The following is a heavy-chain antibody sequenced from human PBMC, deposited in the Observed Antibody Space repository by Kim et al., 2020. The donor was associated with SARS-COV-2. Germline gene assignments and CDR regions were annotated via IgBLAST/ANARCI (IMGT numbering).Heavy chain of an antibody. CDR3: AKGPESHSWPLVH. V-gene: IGHV3-43*01. CDR2: ISWDGRGI. D-gene: IGHD6-13*01. Sequence: GGSLRLSCAASGFTFDAYTMHWVRQPPGKGLEWVALISWDGRGIRYSDSVMGRFTISRDNSQNSLFLHMDSLRPDDTAFYYCAKGPESHSWPLVHWGQGTRVAVSS. J-gene: IGHJ4*02. CDR1: GFTFDAYT.